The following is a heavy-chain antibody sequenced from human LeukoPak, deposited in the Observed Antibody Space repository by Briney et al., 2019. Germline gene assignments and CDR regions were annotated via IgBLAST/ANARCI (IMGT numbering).Heavy chain of an antibody. CDR2: IIPIFGTA. J-gene: IGHJ4*02. V-gene: IGHV1-69*05. CDR3: GASRSNYKYYYLDY. Sequence: SVKVSCKASGYTFTGYYMHWVRQAPGQGLEWMGGIIPIFGTANYAQKFQGRVTITTDESTSTAYMELSSLRSEDTAVYYCGASRSNYKYYYLDYWGQGTLVTVSS. D-gene: IGHD4-11*01. CDR1: GYTFTGYY.